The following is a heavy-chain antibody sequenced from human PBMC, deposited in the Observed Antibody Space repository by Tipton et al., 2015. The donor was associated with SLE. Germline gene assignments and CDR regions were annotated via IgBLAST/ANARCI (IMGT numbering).Heavy chain of an antibody. CDR2: INHSGST. CDR1: GGSFSGYY. V-gene: IGHV4-34*01. J-gene: IGHJ4*02. D-gene: IGHD6-13*01. CDR3: ARGQQMLRHFDF. Sequence: LRLSCAVYGGSFSGYYWSWIRQPPGKGLEWIGEINHSGSTNYNPSIKSRVTISEDTSKNQFSLKLNSVTAADTAVYYCARGQQMLRHFDFWGQGTLVTVSS.